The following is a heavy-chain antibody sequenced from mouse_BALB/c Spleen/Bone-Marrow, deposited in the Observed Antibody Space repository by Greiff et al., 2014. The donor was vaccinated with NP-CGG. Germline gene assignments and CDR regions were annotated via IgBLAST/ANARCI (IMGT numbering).Heavy chain of an antibody. CDR3: ARRRFAY. CDR2: INPNIGGT. J-gene: IGHJ3*01. Sequence: EVKLMESGPELVKPGASVKISCKTSGYTFTEYTIHWVKQSHGKSLEWIGNINPNIGGTTYNQKFKGKATLTVDMSSSTAYVDLRSLTSEDSAVYYCARRRFAYWGQGTLVTVSA. V-gene: IGHV1-18*01. CDR1: GYTFTEYT.